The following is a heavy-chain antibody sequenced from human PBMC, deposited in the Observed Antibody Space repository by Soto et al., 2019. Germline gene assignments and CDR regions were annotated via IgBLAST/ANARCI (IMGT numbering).Heavy chain of an antibody. J-gene: IGHJ4*02. CDR2: ISTGGAYM. Sequence: EVQLVESGGGLVKAGGSLRLFCTASGFTFRNYNMIWVRQAPGKGLEWVSSISTGGAYMFYADSVKGRFTISRDNAQNSLFLQIDSPRAEYTAVYYCARDIASPGGDYFDSWGQGTLVTVSS. D-gene: IGHD2-21*01. CDR3: ARDIASPGGDYFDS. CDR1: GFTFRNYN. V-gene: IGHV3-21*06.